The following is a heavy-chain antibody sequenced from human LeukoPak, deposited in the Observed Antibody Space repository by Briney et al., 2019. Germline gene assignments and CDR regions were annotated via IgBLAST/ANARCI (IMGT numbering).Heavy chain of an antibody. CDR1: GYTFTSYG. D-gene: IGHD1-26*01. CDR3: ARDQGIVGATTVDY. V-gene: IGHV1-18*01. J-gene: IGHJ4*02. Sequence: ASVKVSCKASGYTFTSYGISWVRQAPGQGLEWMRWISAYNGNTNYAQKLQGRVTTTTDTSTSTAYMELRSLRSDDTAVYYCARDQGIVGATTVDYWGQGTLVTVSS. CDR2: ISAYNGNT.